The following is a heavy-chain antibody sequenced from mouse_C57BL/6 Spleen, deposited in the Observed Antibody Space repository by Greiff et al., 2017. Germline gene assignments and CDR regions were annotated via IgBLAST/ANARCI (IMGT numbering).Heavy chain of an antibody. V-gene: IGHV1-58*01. CDR1: GYTFTSYG. Sequence: EVKLMESGAELVRPGSSVKMSCKTSGYTFTSYGINWVKQRPGQGLEWIGYIYIGNGYTEYNEKFKGKATLTSDTSSSTAYMQLSSLTSEDSAIXFCARTTVVEEGTNFDYWGQGTTLTVSS. J-gene: IGHJ2*01. D-gene: IGHD1-1*01. CDR3: ARTTVVEEGTNFDY. CDR2: IYIGNGYT.